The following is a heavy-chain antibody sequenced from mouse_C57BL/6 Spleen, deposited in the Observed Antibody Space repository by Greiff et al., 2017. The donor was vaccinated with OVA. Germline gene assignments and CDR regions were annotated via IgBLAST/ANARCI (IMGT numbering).Heavy chain of an antibody. CDR3: ASYSNYEGWFAY. D-gene: IGHD2-5*01. V-gene: IGHV2-9-1*01. J-gene: IGHJ3*01. CDR2: IWTGGGT. Sequence: QVQLQQSGPGLVAPSQSLSITCTVSGFSLTSYAISWVRQPPGKGLEWLGVIWTGGGTNYNSALKSRLSISKDNSKSQVFLKMNSLQTDDTARYYCASYSNYEGWFAYWGQGTLVTVSA. CDR1: GFSLTSYA.